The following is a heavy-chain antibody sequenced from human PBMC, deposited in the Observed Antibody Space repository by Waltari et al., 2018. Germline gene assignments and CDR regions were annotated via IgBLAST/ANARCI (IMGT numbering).Heavy chain of an antibody. D-gene: IGHD3-16*02. CDR1: GYTFTSYY. CDR3: AREGPLYDYVWGGYHATFDY. CDR2: INPRCGST. Sequence: QVQLVQSGAEVKKPGASVKVSCKASGYTFTSYYMHWVRQAPGQGLGWMGRINPRCGSTSYSQKFQGRVTMTRDTSTSTVYMELSSLRSEDTAVYYCAREGPLYDYVWGGYHATFDYWGQGTLVTVSS. J-gene: IGHJ4*02. V-gene: IGHV1-46*01.